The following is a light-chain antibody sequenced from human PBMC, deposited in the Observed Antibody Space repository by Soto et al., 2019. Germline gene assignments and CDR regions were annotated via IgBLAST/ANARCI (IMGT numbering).Light chain of an antibody. CDR1: QSVSGSY. CDR3: QQHGSSPPYP. V-gene: IGKV3-20*01. CDR2: GSS. J-gene: IGKJ2*01. Sequence: EIVLTQSPGTLSLSPGERATLSCRASQSVSGSYLAWYQQKPGQSPRLLIYGSSDRATGIPDRFSGSGSGTGLPLTISRVEPEDFAVYYCQQHGSSPPYPFGQGTNLEIK.